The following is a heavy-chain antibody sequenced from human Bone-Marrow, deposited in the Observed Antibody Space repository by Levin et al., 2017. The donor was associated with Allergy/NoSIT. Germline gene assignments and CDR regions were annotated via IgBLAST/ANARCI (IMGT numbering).Heavy chain of an antibody. CDR2: ISNDGSNK. D-gene: IGHD3-9*01. V-gene: IGHV3-30*03. CDR3: AREGPIDVLTGDYHDAFDV. J-gene: IGHJ3*01. Sequence: GESLKISCAASGFTFSDYVMDWVRQAPGKGLEWVAVISNDGSNKYYADSVKGRFTISRDNSKNTLFLQMNSLRTEDTAVYFCAREGPIDVLTGDYHDAFDVWGQGTMVTVSS. CDR1: GFTFSDYV.